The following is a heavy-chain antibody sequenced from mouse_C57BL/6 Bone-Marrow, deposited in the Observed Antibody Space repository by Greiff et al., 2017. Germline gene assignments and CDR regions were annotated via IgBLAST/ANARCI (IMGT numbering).Heavy chain of an antibody. CDR1: GFTFSDFY. CDR3: ARGWYFDY. D-gene: IGHD2-3*01. Sequence: EVKLVESGGGLVQSGRSLRLSCATSGFTFSDFYMEWVRQAPGKGLEWIAASRNKANDYTTEYSASVKGRFIVSRDTSPSILYLQMNALRAEDTAIYYCARGWYFDYWGQGTTLTVSS. V-gene: IGHV7-1*01. J-gene: IGHJ2*01. CDR2: SRNKANDYTT.